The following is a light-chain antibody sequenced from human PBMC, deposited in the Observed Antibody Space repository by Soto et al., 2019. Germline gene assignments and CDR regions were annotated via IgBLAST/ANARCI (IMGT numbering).Light chain of an antibody. Sequence: DIVMTQSPLSLPVTPGEPASISCRSSQSLLHSNGYNYLAGYLQKPGQSPQRLLYLGSNRASGVPDRFSGSGSGTAFTLKISRVEAEDVGLYYCMQALQTPLTFGGGTKVEIK. CDR3: MQALQTPLT. J-gene: IGKJ4*01. CDR1: QSLLHSNGYNY. CDR2: LGS. V-gene: IGKV2-28*01.